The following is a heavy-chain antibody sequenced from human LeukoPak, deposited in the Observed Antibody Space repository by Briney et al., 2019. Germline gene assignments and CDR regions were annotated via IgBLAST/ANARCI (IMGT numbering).Heavy chain of an antibody. D-gene: IGHD6-19*01. CDR3: AKGSSGWCNQYFQH. Sequence: PGRSLRLSCAASGFTFDDYAMHWVRQAPGKGLEWVSGISWNSGSIGYADSVKGRFTISRDNAKNSLYLQMNSLRAEDTALYYCAKGSSGWCNQYFQHWGQGTLVTVSS. CDR2: ISWNSGSI. V-gene: IGHV3-9*01. J-gene: IGHJ1*01. CDR1: GFTFDDYA.